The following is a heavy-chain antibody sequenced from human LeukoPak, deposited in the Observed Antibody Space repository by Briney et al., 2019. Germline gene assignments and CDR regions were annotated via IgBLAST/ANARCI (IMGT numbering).Heavy chain of an antibody. J-gene: IGHJ4*02. CDR1: GFTFSSYA. Sequence: GGSLRLSCAASGFTFSSYAMSWVRQAPGKGLEWVSAISGSGGSTYYADSVKGRFTISRDNSKNTLYLQMNSLRAEDTAVYFCARRSGVAVAGAFDYWGQGTLVTVSS. V-gene: IGHV3-23*01. D-gene: IGHD6-19*01. CDR3: ARRSGVAVAGAFDY. CDR2: ISGSGGST.